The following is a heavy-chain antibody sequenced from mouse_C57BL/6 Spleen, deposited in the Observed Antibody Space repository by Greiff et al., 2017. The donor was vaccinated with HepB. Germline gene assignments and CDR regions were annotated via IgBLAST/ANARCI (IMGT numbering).Heavy chain of an antibody. CDR3: TRSGYGSSYRY. CDR1: GYTFTDYE. V-gene: IGHV1-15*01. J-gene: IGHJ2*01. Sequence: QVQLQQSGAELVRPGASVTLSCKASGYTFTDYEMHWVKQTPVHGLEWIGAIDPETGGTAYNQKFKGKAILTADKSSSTAYMELRSLTSEDSAVYYCTRSGYGSSYRYWGQGTTLTVSS. CDR2: IDPETGGT. D-gene: IGHD1-1*01.